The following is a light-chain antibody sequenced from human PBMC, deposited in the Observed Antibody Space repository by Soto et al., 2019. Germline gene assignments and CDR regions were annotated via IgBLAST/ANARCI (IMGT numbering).Light chain of an antibody. CDR3: QQYENLPT. CDR1: RNINNY. V-gene: IGKV1-33*01. CDR2: DAA. Sequence: DIQMTQSPSSLSASVGDRVTITSQASRNINNYLNWYQQKAGIAPRRLIYDAATLEAGVPSRVRGSGSGTDYTFTIRRRQPEDIAPYYCQQYENLPTFGQGTRLEI. J-gene: IGKJ5*01.